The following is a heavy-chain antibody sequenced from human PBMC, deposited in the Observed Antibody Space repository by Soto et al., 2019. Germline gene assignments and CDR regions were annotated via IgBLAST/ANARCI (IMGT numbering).Heavy chain of an antibody. CDR2: FDPEDGET. CDR3: ATDLVPFRVAPRGY. V-gene: IGHV1-24*01. Sequence: QVQLVQSGAEVKKPGASVKVSCKVSGYTLTELSMHWVRQAPGKGLEWMGGFDPEDGETIYAQKFQGRVTITEDTSTDTAYMELSSLRAEDTAVYYCATDLVPFRVAPRGYWGQGTLVTVSS. CDR1: GYTLTELS. D-gene: IGHD3-16*01. J-gene: IGHJ4*02.